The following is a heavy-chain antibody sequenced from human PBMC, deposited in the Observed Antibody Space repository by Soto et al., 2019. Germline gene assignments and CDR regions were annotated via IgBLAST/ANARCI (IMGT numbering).Heavy chain of an antibody. V-gene: IGHV1-69*06. CDR1: GGTFSSYA. CDR3: ARDRVPYSSCWYGVRGVYYFDY. Sequence: PSVKVSCKASGGTFSSYAISWVRRAPGQGLEWMGGIIPIFGTANYAQKFQGRVTITADKSTSTAYMELSSLRSEDTAVYYCARDRVPYSSCWYGVRGVYYFDYWGQGTLVIVSS. J-gene: IGHJ4*02. CDR2: IIPIFGTA. D-gene: IGHD6-19*01.